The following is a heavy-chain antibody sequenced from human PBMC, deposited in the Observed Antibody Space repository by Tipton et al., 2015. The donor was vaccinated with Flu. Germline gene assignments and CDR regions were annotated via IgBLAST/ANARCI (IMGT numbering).Heavy chain of an antibody. J-gene: IGHJ4*02. CDR2: IKEDGSKK. CDR3: ARKGLPDY. Sequence: SLRLSCTASGFTLSSYWMSWVRQAPLKGLEWVVNIKEDGSKKYYVDSEKGRFTISRDNAKNSLYLQMNSLRAEDTAVYYCARKGLPDYWGQGTLVTVSS. D-gene: IGHD2-15*01. CDR1: GFTLSSYW. V-gene: IGHV3-7*01.